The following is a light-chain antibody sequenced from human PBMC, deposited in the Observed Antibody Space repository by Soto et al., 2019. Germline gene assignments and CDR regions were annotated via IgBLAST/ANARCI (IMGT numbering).Light chain of an antibody. CDR1: QSVSSSY. CDR2: GAY. J-gene: IGKJ1*01. V-gene: IGKV3-20*01. CDR3: QQYGSSPKT. Sequence: DIVLTRSPGTLSLSPGDRATLSCRASQSVSSSYLAWYQQKPGQAPRILIYGAYSRATGIPDRFSGSGSGTDFTLTISRLEPEDVAVYYCQQYGSSPKTFGQGTKVEIK.